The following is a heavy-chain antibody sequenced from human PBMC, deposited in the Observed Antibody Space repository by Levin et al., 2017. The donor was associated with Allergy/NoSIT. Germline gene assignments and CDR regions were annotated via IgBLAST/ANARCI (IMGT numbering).Heavy chain of an antibody. V-gene: IGHV4-34*01. CDR3: ARRPMVRGVTSTPLRYYMDV. Sequence: SETLSLTCAVYGGSFSGYYWSWIRQPPGKGLEWIGEINHSGSTNYNPSLKSRVTISVDTSKNQFSLKLSSVTAADTAVYYCARRPMVRGVTSTPLRYYMDVWGKGTTVTVSS. D-gene: IGHD3-10*01. CDR2: INHSGST. CDR1: GGSFSGYY. J-gene: IGHJ6*03.